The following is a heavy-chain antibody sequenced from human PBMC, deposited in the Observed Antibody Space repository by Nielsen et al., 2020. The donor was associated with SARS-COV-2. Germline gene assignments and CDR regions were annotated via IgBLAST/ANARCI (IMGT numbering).Heavy chain of an antibody. D-gene: IGHD2-2*01. CDR1: GYTFTNYG. J-gene: IGHJ5*02. Sequence: ASVKVSCKASGYTFTNYGISWVRQAPGQGLEWMGWISAYNGNTNYAQKLQGRVTMTTDTSTSTAYMELRSLRSDDTAVYYCASWGRYCSSTSCYYWFDPWGQGTLVTVSS. CDR3: ASWGRYCSSTSCYYWFDP. V-gene: IGHV1-18*01. CDR2: ISAYNGNT.